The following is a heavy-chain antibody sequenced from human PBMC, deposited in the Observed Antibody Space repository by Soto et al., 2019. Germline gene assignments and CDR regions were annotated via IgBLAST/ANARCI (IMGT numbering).Heavy chain of an antibody. J-gene: IGHJ4*02. D-gene: IGHD2-15*01. CDR3: ARVGPDCSGGSCYLDY. V-gene: IGHV4-30-4*01. Sequence: QVQLQESGPGLVKPSQTLSLTCTVSGGSISSGDYYWSWTRQPPGKGLEWIGYIYYSGSTYYNPSLKSRVTISVDTSKNQFSLKLSSVTAADTAVYYCARVGPDCSGGSCYLDYWGQGTLVTVSS. CDR1: GGSISSGDYY. CDR2: IYYSGST.